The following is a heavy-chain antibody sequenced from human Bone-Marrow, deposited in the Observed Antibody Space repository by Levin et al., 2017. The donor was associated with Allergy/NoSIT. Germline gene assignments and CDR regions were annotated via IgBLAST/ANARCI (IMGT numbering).Heavy chain of an antibody. J-gene: IGHJ4*02. CDR2: ILSDGSEK. V-gene: IGHV3-30*18. CDR1: GFTFSGYG. CDR3: AKSSVAATAGAGAIDY. Sequence: GESLKISCAASGFTFSGYGMHWVRQAPGMGLEWVAVILSDGSEKYYGDSLKGRCTISRDNSKNTVYLQMNSLRAEDTAVYYCAKSSVAATAGAGAIDYWGQGVLVTVSS. D-gene: IGHD6-19*01.